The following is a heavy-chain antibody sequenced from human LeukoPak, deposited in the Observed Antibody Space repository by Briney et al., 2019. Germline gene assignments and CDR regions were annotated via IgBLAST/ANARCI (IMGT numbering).Heavy chain of an antibody. CDR3: ARPQVLPDDIYNI. CDR2: IKQDGSET. CDR1: GFTIRSYW. Sequence: GGSLRLSCAASGFTIRSYWMTWVRQAPGKGLEWMAKIKQDGSETDYVDSVKGRFTISRDNAKNTLFLQMSSLRAEDTAVYYCARPQVLPDDIYNIWGQGTMVTVSS. J-gene: IGHJ3*02. D-gene: IGHD2-2*01. V-gene: IGHV3-7*01.